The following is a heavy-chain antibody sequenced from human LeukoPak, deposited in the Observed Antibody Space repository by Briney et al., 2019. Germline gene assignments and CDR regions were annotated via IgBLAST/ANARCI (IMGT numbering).Heavy chain of an antibody. CDR2: INPNSGGT. J-gene: IGHJ4*02. CDR1: GYTFTGYY. Sequence: GASVKVSCKASGYTFTGYYMHWVRQAPGQGLEWMGWINPNSGGTNYAQRFQGRVTMTRDTSISTAYMELSRLRSDDTAVYYCARPRRIAAPHPLFFDYWGQGTLVTVSS. D-gene: IGHD6-13*01. V-gene: IGHV1-2*02. CDR3: ARPRRIAAPHPLFFDY.